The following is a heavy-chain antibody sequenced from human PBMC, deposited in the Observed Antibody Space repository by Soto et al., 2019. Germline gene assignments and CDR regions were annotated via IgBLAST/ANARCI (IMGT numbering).Heavy chain of an antibody. CDR1: GFTFSSYG. CDR3: ARGYYDFWSGYSHYYYYGMDV. D-gene: IGHD3-3*01. V-gene: IGHV3-33*01. J-gene: IGHJ6*02. Sequence: GSLRLSCAASGFTFSSYGMHWVRQAPDKGLEWVAVIWYDGSNKYYADSVKGRFTISRDNSKNTLYLQMNSLRAEDTAVYYCARGYYDFWSGYSHYYYYGMDVWGQGTTVTVSS. CDR2: IWYDGSNK.